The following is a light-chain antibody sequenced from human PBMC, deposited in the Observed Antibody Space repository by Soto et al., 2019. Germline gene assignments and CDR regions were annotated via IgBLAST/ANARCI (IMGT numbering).Light chain of an antibody. Sequence: EIVLTQSPGTLSLSPGERATLSCRASQSVASSHLAWYQQKPGQAPRLLIYGASTRATGIPDRFSGSGSGTDFTLTISRLEPEDFAVYHCQQYDDSMTFGQGTKVDIK. J-gene: IGKJ1*01. CDR2: GAS. V-gene: IGKV3-20*01. CDR3: QQYDDSMT. CDR1: QSVASSH.